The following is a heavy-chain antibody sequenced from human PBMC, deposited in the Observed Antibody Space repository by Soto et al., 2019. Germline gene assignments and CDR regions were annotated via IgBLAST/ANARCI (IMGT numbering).Heavy chain of an antibody. V-gene: IGHV1-69*02. D-gene: IGHD6-6*01. Sequence: QVQLVQSGAEVKKPGSSVKVSCEASGGTVSAYTINWVRQAPGQGLEWMGRIISILDIPNYAQKFQGRLTIIADTSTSTTYMELRNLRSEDTATYYCARENGSSSLDYWGQGTLVTDSS. CDR3: ARENGSSSLDY. CDR2: IISILDIP. J-gene: IGHJ4*02. CDR1: GGTVSAYT.